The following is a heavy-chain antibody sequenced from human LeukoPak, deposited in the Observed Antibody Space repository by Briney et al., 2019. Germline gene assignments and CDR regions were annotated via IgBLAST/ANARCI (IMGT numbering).Heavy chain of an antibody. CDR3: ARRVGATFALDY. CDR1: GYSISSGYY. Sequence: PSETLSLTCTVSGYSISSGYYWGWIWQPPGKGLAWIGSIYHSGSTYYNPSLKSRVTISVDTSKNQFSLKLSSVTAADTAVYYCARRVGATFALDYWGQGTLVTVSS. D-gene: IGHD1-26*01. J-gene: IGHJ4*02. V-gene: IGHV4-38-2*02. CDR2: IYHSGST.